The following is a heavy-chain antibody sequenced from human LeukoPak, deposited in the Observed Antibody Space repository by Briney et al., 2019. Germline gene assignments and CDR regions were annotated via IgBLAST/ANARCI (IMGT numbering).Heavy chain of an antibody. CDR1: GFTFRSYS. D-gene: IGHD3-22*01. CDR3: AKLTLYYYDSSGSKNGDY. V-gene: IGHV3-48*01. CDR2: ISSSRSII. Sequence: GGSLRLSCAASGFTFRSYSINWVRQAPGKGLEWVAYISSSRSIIYYADSVKGRFTISRDNVKKTVDLQMNSLRAEDTAVYYCAKLTLYYYDSSGSKNGDYWGQGTLVTVSS. J-gene: IGHJ4*02.